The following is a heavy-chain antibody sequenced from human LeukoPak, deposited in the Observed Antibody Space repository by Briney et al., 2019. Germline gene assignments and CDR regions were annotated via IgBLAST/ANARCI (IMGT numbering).Heavy chain of an antibody. D-gene: IGHD3-16*02. J-gene: IGHJ4*02. CDR3: AKDRSWDYRYFDY. Sequence: GGSLRLSCAASGFTFSSYAMHWVRQAPGKGLEWVAVISYDGSNKYYADSVRGRFTISRDNSKNTLYLQMNSLRAEDTAVYYCAKDRSWDYRYFDYWGQGTLVTVSS. V-gene: IGHV3-30-3*01. CDR1: GFTFSSYA. CDR2: ISYDGSNK.